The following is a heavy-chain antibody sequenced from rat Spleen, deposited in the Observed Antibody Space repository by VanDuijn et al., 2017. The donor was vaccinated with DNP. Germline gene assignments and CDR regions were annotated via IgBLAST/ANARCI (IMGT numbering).Heavy chain of an antibody. CDR1: GFSLTSYG. V-gene: IGHV2-4*01. D-gene: IGHD1-2*01. J-gene: IGHJ3*01. Sequence: QVQLKESGPGLVQPSRTLSLTCTVSGFSLTSYGVSWVRQPPGKGLEWIAAIWSGGSTDYNSVLKSRLRITKDTSKSQVFLKMNRLQTEDTATYYCARSPETSYIYFPWAYWGQGTLVIVSS. CDR2: IWSGGST. CDR3: ARSPETSYIYFPWAY.